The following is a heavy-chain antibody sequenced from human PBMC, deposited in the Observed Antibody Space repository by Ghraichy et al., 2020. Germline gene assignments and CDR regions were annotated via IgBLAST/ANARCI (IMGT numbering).Heavy chain of an antibody. Sequence: GGSLRLSCVASGFTFSNYAMHWVRQAPGKGLEWVAVISHDGSSKHYTDSVKGRFTISRDNSKNTVSLQVDSLRHEDTAVYYCAKSGLRVVVTAPNLDYWGKGTLVTVS. CDR2: ISHDGSSK. D-gene: IGHD2-21*02. CDR1: GFTFSNYA. CDR3: AKSGLRVVVTAPNLDY. J-gene: IGHJ4*02. V-gene: IGHV3-30*18.